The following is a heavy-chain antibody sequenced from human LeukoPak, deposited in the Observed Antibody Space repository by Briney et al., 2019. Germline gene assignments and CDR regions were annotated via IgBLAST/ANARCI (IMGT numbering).Heavy chain of an antibody. CDR3: AKDGGLWVSAHWGDS. CDR1: GFAFSSYA. Sequence: GGSLRLSCAASGFAFSSYAMSWVRQAPGKGLEWVSTITTSDGNTYYADSVKGRFTVSRDNSKNTLFLQMNSLRAEDTAVYYCAKDGGLWVSAHWGDSWGRGTLVTVSS. V-gene: IGHV3-23*01. J-gene: IGHJ4*02. CDR2: ITTSDGNT. D-gene: IGHD7-27*01.